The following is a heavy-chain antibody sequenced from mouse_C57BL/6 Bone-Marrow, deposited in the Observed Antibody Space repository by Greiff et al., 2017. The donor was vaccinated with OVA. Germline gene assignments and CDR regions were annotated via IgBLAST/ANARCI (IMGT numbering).Heavy chain of an antibody. J-gene: IGHJ4*01. V-gene: IGHV1-66*01. Sequence: QVQLQQSGPELVKPGASVKISCKASGYSFTSYYIHWVKQRPGQGLEWIGWIYPGSGNTKYNEKFKGKATLTADTSSSPAYMQLSSLTSEDSAVYYCASDLLWLRRNYAMDYWGQGTSVTVSS. D-gene: IGHD2-2*01. CDR3: ASDLLWLRRNYAMDY. CDR2: IYPGSGNT. CDR1: GYSFTSYY.